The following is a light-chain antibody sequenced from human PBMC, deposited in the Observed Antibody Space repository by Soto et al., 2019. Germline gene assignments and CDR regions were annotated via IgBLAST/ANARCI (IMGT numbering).Light chain of an antibody. CDR1: QSVSSSY. J-gene: IGKJ5*01. CDR3: QQYGSSLIT. V-gene: IGKV3-20*01. CDR2: GAS. Sequence: EIVLTQSPGTLSLSPGERATLCWRASQSVSSSYLAWYQQKPGQAPRLLIYGASSRATGIPDRFSGSGSGTDFTLTISRLEPEDFAVYYCQQYGSSLITFGQGTRLEIK.